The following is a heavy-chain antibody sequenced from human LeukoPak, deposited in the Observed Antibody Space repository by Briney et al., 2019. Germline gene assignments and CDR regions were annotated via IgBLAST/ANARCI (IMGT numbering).Heavy chain of an antibody. CDR2: IYNGGSI. Sequence: GGSPRLSCVASGIIVRNNYMTWVRQAPGKGLEWVSVIYNGGSIYYGDSVKGRFTISADNSRNMVYLQMNGLRAEDTAVYYCARTGGGNSGPFDYWGQGTLVTVS. CDR1: GIIVRNNY. CDR3: ARTGGGNSGPFDY. J-gene: IGHJ4*02. V-gene: IGHV3-53*01. D-gene: IGHD4-23*01.